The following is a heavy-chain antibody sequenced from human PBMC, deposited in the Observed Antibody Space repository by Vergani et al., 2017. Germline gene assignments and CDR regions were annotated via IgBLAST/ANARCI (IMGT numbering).Heavy chain of an antibody. CDR3: ARGRPYGGWFDP. J-gene: IGHJ5*02. D-gene: IGHD4-17*01. V-gene: IGHV1-2*02. Sequence: QVQLVQSGSEVKKPGASVKVSCKASGYNFNTYYIHWVRQAPGPGLEWMGLINPNTGDTNFAQKFQGRVTMTKDTATNTVYGGVTRLTADDTAKYYCARGRPYGGWFDPWGQGSLVTVSS. CDR2: INPNTGDT. CDR1: GYNFNTYY.